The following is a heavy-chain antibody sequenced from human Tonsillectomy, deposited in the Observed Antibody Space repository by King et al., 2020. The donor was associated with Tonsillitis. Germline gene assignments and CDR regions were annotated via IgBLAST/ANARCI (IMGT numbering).Heavy chain of an antibody. CDR3: ASPRTTVTIGRYAFDI. CDR1: GGAISSSSYY. Sequence: QLQESGPGLVKPSETLSLTCTVSGGAISSSSYYWGWIRQPPGKGLEWIGRIYYSGSTYYNPSLKSRVTISVDTSKNQLSLKLSSVTAADTAVYYCASPRTTVTIGRYAFDIWGQGTMVTVSS. D-gene: IGHD4-17*01. V-gene: IGHV4-39*01. J-gene: IGHJ3*02. CDR2: IYYSGST.